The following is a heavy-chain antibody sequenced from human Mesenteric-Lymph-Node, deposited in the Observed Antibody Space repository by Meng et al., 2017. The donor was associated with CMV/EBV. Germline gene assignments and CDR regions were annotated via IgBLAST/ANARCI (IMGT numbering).Heavy chain of an antibody. CDR1: GGSVSSGSYY. D-gene: IGHD3-22*01. Sequence: SETLSLTCTVSGGSVSSGSYYWSWIRQPPGKGLEWIGYIYYSGTTYYNPSLKSRLTLSVDTAKNQFSLKLSSVTAADTAVYYCAREEQYYYDASGYGMDVWGQGITVTVSS. CDR3: AREEQYYYDASGYGMDV. J-gene: IGHJ6*02. CDR2: IYYSGTT. V-gene: IGHV4-30-4*08.